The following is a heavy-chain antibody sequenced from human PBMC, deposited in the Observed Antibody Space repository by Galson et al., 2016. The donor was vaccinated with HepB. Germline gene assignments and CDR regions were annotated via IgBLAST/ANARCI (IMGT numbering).Heavy chain of an antibody. CDR3: ARDHLEYSFSGSYYNAWGSPDY. V-gene: IGHV3-30-3*01. J-gene: IGHJ4*02. CDR2: ISHDGSNK. Sequence: SLRLSCAASGFTFSSYAMHWVRQAPGKGLEWVAVISHDGSNKYFAGSVKGLFTISRDNPKNTLYLQMNSLRAEDTAVYYCARDHLEYSFSGSYYNAWGSPDYWGQGTLVTVSS. D-gene: IGHD3-10*01. CDR1: GFTFSSYA.